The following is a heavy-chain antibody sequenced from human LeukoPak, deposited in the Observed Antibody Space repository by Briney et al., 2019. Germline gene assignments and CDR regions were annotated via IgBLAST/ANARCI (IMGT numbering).Heavy chain of an antibody. CDR1: GFTVSRNY. Sequence: GGSLRLSCEASGFTVSRNYMNWVRQAPGKGLEGLSLIYNTGGTYYADSVKGRFTISRDKSKNTLFLQMNSLRVDDTAVYYCATEGDTDDAFDTWGQGTMVTVSS. D-gene: IGHD2-21*01. CDR2: IYNTGGT. CDR3: ATEGDTDDAFDT. V-gene: IGHV3-53*01. J-gene: IGHJ3*02.